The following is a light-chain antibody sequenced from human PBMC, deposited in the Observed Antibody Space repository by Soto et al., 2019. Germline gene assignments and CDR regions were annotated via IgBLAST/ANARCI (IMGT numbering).Light chain of an antibody. V-gene: IGKV2-28*01. CDR3: MQALQTPPS. Sequence: DIVMTQSPLSLPVTPGEPASISCRSSQSLLHNNGYNYLDWYLQKPGQSPQLLIYLGSNRASGVPDRFSGSGSGTDFTLKISRVEAEDVGVSFCMQALQTPPSFGGGTKVEIK. J-gene: IGKJ4*01. CDR1: QSLLHNNGYNY. CDR2: LGS.